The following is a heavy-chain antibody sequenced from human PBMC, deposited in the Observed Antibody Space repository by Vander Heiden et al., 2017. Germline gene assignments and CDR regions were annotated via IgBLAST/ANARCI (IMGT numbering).Heavy chain of an antibody. D-gene: IGHD6-19*01. Sequence: EVRLVASGGGSVQPGRSLSLFCGASGFTYDDCAMHWIRQGPGKGLEWVSGINWNSGKIGYADSVKGRFTISRDNAKNSLYLQMNSLRAEDTAFYYCAKGRVSVYSSSWFDAWGQGTLVTVSS. CDR3: AKGRVSVYSSSWFDA. J-gene: IGHJ5*02. CDR2: INWNSGKI. V-gene: IGHV3-9*01. CDR1: GFTYDDCA.